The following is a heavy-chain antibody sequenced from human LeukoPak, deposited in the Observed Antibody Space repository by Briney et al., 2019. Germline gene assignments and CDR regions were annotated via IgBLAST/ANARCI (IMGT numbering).Heavy chain of an antibody. J-gene: IGHJ6*02. Sequence: GESLRLSCAASGFTSTNYGMNWVRQAPGKGLEWVSLISGDGGSTYYADSVKGRFTISRDNSKNSLYLQMNSLRTEDTALYYCAKDISPGEWELLNYYYYGMDVWGQGTTVTVSS. V-gene: IGHV3-43*02. CDR1: GFTSTNYG. CDR3: AKDISPGEWELLNYYYYGMDV. CDR2: ISGDGGST. D-gene: IGHD1-26*01.